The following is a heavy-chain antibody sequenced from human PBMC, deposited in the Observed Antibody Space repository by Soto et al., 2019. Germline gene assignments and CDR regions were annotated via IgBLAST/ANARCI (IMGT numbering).Heavy chain of an antibody. Sequence: LSLTCAVYGGSFSGYYWSWIRQPPGKGLEWIGEINHSGSTNYNPSLKSRVTISVDTSKNQFSLKLSSVTAADTAVYYCARGRAPYYYGSGSRTGTNYYYYYGMDVWGQGTTVTVSS. CDR1: GGSFSGYY. V-gene: IGHV4-34*01. J-gene: IGHJ6*02. D-gene: IGHD3-10*01. CDR3: ARGRAPYYYGSGSRTGTNYYYYYGMDV. CDR2: INHSGST.